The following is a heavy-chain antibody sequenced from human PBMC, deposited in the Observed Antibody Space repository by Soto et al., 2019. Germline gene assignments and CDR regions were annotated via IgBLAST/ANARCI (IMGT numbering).Heavy chain of an antibody. J-gene: IGHJ4*02. Sequence: QVQLQESGPGLVKPSGTLSLTCAVSGGSISSSNWWSWVRQPPGKGLEWIGEIYHSGSTNYNPSLMSRVTVSVDKSKNQSSLKLSSVTAADTAVYYCARVHYDSSGAYDYWGQGTLVTVSS. D-gene: IGHD3-22*01. CDR3: ARVHYDSSGAYDY. CDR1: GGSISSSNW. V-gene: IGHV4-4*02. CDR2: IYHSGST.